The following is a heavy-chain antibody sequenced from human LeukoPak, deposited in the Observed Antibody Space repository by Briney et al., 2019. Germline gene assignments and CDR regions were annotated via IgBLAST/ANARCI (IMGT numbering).Heavy chain of an antibody. CDR2: SYTSGRP. V-gene: IGHV4-4*09. CDR1: GGSISSYY. Sequence: SETLSLTCTVSGGSISSYYWSWIRQPPGKALEWIGYSYTSGRPNYNPSLKSRVTISVDTSKNRFSLKLTSVTAADTAVYYCARQIYDYVWGSSRYSAYFDYWGQGTLVTVSS. CDR3: ARQIYDYVWGSSRYSAYFDY. J-gene: IGHJ4*02. D-gene: IGHD3-16*02.